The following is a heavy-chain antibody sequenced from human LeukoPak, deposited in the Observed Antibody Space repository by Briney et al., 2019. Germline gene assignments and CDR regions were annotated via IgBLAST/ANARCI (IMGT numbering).Heavy chain of an antibody. CDR1: GFTFSSYW. CDR3: ATSGQVATNWYYFDY. D-gene: IGHD5-12*01. V-gene: IGHV3-74*01. CDR2: INSDGSST. J-gene: IGHJ4*02. Sequence: TGGSLRLSCAASGFTFSSYWMHWVRQAPGKGLVWVSRINSDGSSTSYADSVKGRFTISRDNAKNTLYLQMNSLRAEDTAVYYCATSGQVATNWYYFDYWGQGTLVTVSS.